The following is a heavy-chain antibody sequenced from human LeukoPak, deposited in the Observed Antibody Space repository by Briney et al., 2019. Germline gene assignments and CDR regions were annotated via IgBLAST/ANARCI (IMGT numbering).Heavy chain of an antibody. CDR2: VHTSRGT. CDR3: AKGGESSLPFDY. J-gene: IGHJ4*02. V-gene: IGHV4-4*07. Sequence: SETLSLTCIVSGASICGHYWSWIRQPAGKEPEWIGRVHTSRGTNYNSSLKSRLTMSVDTSKNQFSLHLASVTAADTAVYYCAKGGESSLPFDYWGQGTLVTVSS. CDR1: GASICGHY. D-gene: IGHD3-10*01.